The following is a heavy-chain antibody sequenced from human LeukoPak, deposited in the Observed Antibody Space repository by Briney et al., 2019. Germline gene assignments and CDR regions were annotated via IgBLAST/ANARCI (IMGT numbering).Heavy chain of an antibody. CDR2: IKGSGSYT. CDR3: AKDPNGDYIGAFDF. Sequence: PGGSLRLSCAGSGFTFSNYAMIWVRQAPGKGVEWVSAIKGSGSYTKYAASVTGRFTISRDNSKNMLYLQMNSLTADDTAIYYCAKDPNGDYIGAFDFGGQGTMVTVSS. J-gene: IGHJ3*01. V-gene: IGHV3-23*01. D-gene: IGHD4-17*01. CDR1: GFTFSNYA.